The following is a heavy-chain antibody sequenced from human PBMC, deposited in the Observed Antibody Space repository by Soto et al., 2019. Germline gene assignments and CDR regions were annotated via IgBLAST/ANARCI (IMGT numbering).Heavy chain of an antibody. J-gene: IGHJ4*02. Sequence: SVKVSCKASGCTFSSYAISWVRQAPGQGLEWMGGIIPIFGTANDAQKFQGRVTITADESTSTAYMELSSLRSEDTDVYYCASSPGSSGYSVDYWGQGTVVTVSS. CDR1: GCTFSSYA. D-gene: IGHD6-13*01. CDR3: ASSPGSSGYSVDY. CDR2: IIPIFGTA. V-gene: IGHV1-69*13.